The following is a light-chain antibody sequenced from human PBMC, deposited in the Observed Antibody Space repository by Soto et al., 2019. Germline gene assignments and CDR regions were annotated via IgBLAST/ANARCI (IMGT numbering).Light chain of an antibody. CDR1: QSVSGDS. J-gene: IGKJ1*01. Sequence: EIVLTQSPGPLSLSPRQGATLSCRASQSVSGDSLAWYQSKPGQAPRLLIHGASNMATGIPDRFSGSGSGTDYPLTIGRLEPEDFAVYYCQQYLITPWTFGQRTKV. CDR2: GAS. CDR3: QQYLITPWT. V-gene: IGKV3-20*01.